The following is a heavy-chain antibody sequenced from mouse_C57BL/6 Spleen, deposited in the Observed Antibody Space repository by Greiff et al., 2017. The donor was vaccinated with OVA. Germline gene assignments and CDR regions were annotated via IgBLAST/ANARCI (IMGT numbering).Heavy chain of an antibody. J-gene: IGHJ4*01. CDR1: GYTFTSYG. D-gene: IGHD1-1*01. CDR2: IYPRSGNT. V-gene: IGHV1-81*01. Sequence: VQLQQSGAELARPGASVKLSCKASGYTFTSYGISWVKQRTGQGLEWIGEIYPRSGNTYYNEKFKGKGTLTADKSSSTAYMELRSLTSEDSAVYFCARGGYYGSSPSSMDYWGQGTSVTVSS. CDR3: ARGGYYGSSPSSMDY.